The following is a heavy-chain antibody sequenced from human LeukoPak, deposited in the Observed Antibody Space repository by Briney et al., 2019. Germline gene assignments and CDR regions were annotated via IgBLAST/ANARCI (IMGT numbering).Heavy chain of an antibody. CDR1: GYTLTSYG. V-gene: IGHV1-18*01. Sequence: ASVKVSCKASGYTLTSYGISWVRQAPGQGLEWMGWISAYNGNTNYAQKLQGRVTMTRDTPISTAYMELSRLRSDDTAVYYCARDSGGSGSPNFDYWGQGTLVTVSS. CDR3: ARDSGGSGSPNFDY. CDR2: ISAYNGNT. D-gene: IGHD3-10*01. J-gene: IGHJ4*02.